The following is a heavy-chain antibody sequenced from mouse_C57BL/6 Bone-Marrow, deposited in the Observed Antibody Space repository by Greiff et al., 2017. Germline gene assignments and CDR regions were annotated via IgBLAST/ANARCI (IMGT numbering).Heavy chain of an antibody. CDR1: GYSFTSYY. CDR3: ARAYYYGSSFFDY. Sequence: VQLQQSGPELVKPGASVKISCKASGYSFTSYYIHWVKQRPGQGLEWIGWIYPGSGNTKYNEKFKGKATLTADTSSSTAYMQLSSLTSEDSAVYYCARAYYYGSSFFDYWGQGTTLTVSS. D-gene: IGHD1-1*01. CDR2: IYPGSGNT. V-gene: IGHV1-66*01. J-gene: IGHJ2*01.